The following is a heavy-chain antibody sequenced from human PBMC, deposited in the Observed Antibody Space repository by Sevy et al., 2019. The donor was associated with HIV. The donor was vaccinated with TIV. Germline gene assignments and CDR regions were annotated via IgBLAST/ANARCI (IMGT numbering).Heavy chain of an antibody. CDR2: INTNTGNP. CDR1: GYTFTSHA. CDR3: ARDGAATGSDAYDIWGSTFDI. V-gene: IGHV7-4-1*02. J-gene: IGHJ3*02. D-gene: IGHD6-13*01. Sequence: ASVKVSCKASGYTFTSHAMIWVRQAPGQGLEWMGWINTNTGNPTYGQGFTGRFVFSLDTSVSTAYLQISSLKAADTAVYYCARDGAATGSDAYDIWGSTFDIWGQRTMVTVSS.